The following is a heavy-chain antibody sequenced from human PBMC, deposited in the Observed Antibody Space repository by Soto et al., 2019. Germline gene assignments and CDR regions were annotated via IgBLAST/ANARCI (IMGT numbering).Heavy chain of an antibody. CDR2: ISGYNGNT. V-gene: IGHV1-18*01. J-gene: IGHJ4*02. CDR1: GYTFTNYG. CDR3: AREGQLGY. Sequence: QVQLVQSGAEVKKPGASVKVSCKASGYTFTNYGFSWVRQADGQGIEGMGWISGYNGNTNYAERLQGRVTMTTDTSTSTAYMELKRLRYDDTAVYYCAREGQLGYCGQGTPVTVSS. D-gene: IGHD6-6*01.